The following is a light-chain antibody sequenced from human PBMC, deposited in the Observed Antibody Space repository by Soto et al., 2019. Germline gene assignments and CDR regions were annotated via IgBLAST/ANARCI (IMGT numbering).Light chain of an antibody. CDR1: QTVSSN. CDR2: GAS. CDR3: QQYNNWPRT. J-gene: IGKJ1*01. V-gene: IGKV3-15*01. Sequence: EIEMTQSPATLSVSAWDRXHIXWRASQTVSSNLGWYQQKPGQAPRLLNYGASTKGTVIPARFSGSGSGTEFTLTSSSLQAEYFAVYCCQQYNNWPRTFGQGTKVDIK.